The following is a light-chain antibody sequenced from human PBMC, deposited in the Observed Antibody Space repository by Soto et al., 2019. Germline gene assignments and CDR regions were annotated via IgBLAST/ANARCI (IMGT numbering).Light chain of an antibody. CDR1: QSISSY. V-gene: IGKV3-11*01. CDR2: DAS. Sequence: EVVLTQSPDTLSLPPGERATLSCRASQSISSYLAWYQQKPGQAPRLLIYDASSRAAGIPDRFSGSGSGTDFTLTITRLEPEDFAVYYCQQYNNWPLLTFGGGTKVDIK. J-gene: IGKJ4*01. CDR3: QQYNNWPLLT.